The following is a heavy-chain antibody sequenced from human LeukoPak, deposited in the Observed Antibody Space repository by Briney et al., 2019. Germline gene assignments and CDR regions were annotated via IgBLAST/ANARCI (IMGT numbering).Heavy chain of an antibody. V-gene: IGHV3-21*01. CDR2: IDSSSSYI. CDR1: GFTFSSYS. D-gene: IGHD2-2*01. Sequence: PGGSLRLSCAASGFTFSSYSINWVRQAPGKGLEWVSSIDSSSSYIYYADSVKGRFTISRDNARNSLYLQTSSLRAEDTAVYYCAGSTSFPCYYMDVWGKGTTVTVSS. J-gene: IGHJ6*03. CDR3: AGSTSFPCYYMDV.